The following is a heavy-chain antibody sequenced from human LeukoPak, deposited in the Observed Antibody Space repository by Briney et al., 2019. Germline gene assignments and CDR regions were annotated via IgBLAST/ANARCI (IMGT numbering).Heavy chain of an antibody. V-gene: IGHV3-30*02. D-gene: IGHD2-15*01. CDR1: GFTFSSYG. J-gene: IGHJ6*02. CDR3: ARDGVGDCSGGSCLSHYYYGMDV. CDR2: IRYDGSNK. Sequence: PGGSLRLSCAASGFTFSSYGMHWVRQAPGKGLEWVAFIRYDGSNKYYADSVKGRFTISRDNSKNTLYLQMNSLRAEDTAVYYCARDGVGDCSGGSCLSHYYYGMDVWGQGTTVTVSS.